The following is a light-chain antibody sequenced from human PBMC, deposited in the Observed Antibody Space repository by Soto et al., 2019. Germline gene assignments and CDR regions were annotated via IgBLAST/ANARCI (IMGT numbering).Light chain of an antibody. Sequence: PGERVTLSCRASHSVSSSYLTWYQQKPGQAPRLLIYGASTRATSIPARFSGSGSGTDFTLTISSLQPEDFAVYYCQQDYNFAWTFGQGTKVDIK. J-gene: IGKJ1*01. V-gene: IGKV3D-7*01. CDR1: HSVSSSY. CDR2: GAS. CDR3: QQDYNFAWT.